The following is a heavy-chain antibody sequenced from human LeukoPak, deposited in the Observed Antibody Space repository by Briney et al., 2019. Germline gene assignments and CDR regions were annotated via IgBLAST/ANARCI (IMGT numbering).Heavy chain of an antibody. CDR3: ARGDVANRKTDYYYYYYMDV. CDR1: GYTFTGYY. J-gene: IGHJ6*03. V-gene: IGHV1-2*02. CDR2: INPNSGGI. Sequence: ASVKVSCKASGYTFTGYYIHWVRQAPGQGLEWMGWINPNSGGIDYAQKVQGRVTMTRDTSISTAYMELSRLRSDDTAVYYCARGDVANRKTDYYYYYYMDVWGKGTTVTVSS. D-gene: IGHD5-12*01.